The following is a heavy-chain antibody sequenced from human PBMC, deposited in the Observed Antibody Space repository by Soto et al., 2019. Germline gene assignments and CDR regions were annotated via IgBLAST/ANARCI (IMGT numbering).Heavy chain of an antibody. CDR1: GYSITSAYY. J-gene: IGHJ6*02. D-gene: IGHD4-17*01. V-gene: IGHV4-38-2*01. CDR2: ISHSGST. CDR3: ARNYYGDYPLYYYYGMDV. Sequence: SETLSLTCAVSGYSITSAYYWGWIRQPPGKGLEWIGSISHSGSTYYNPSLKSRVTVSADTSKNQFSLKLSSVTAADTAVYYCARNYYGDYPLYYYYGMDVWGQGTTV.